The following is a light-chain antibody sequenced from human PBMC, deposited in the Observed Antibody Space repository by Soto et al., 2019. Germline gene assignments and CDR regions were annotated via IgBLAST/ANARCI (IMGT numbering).Light chain of an antibody. CDR1: QSIGRW. V-gene: IGKV1-5*01. J-gene: IGKJ1*01. CDR3: QQYNSYSWT. CDR2: DAS. Sequence: DIQMTQSPPSVSASVGDRITITCRASQSIGRWLAWYQQKPGKAPNLLIYDASSLQSGVPSRFSGSGSGTEFTLTISSLQPDDFATYSCQQYNSYSWTFGQGTKVDIK.